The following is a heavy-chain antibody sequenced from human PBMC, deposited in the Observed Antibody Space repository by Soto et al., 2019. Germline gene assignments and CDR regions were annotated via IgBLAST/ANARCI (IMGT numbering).Heavy chain of an antibody. Sequence: EVQLLESGGGLVQPGGSLRLSCVASGFIFRTYTMNWVRQTPGKGLEWVSGIYGSGGAETFYADSVKGRFTISRDDSRNTLYLQMNSLRTEDSAVYYCAKDLTPDGGWDLDYWGQGILVTVSS. J-gene: IGHJ4*02. V-gene: IGHV3-23*01. CDR2: IYGSGGAET. D-gene: IGHD6-19*01. CDR3: AKDLTPDGGWDLDY. CDR1: GFIFRTYT.